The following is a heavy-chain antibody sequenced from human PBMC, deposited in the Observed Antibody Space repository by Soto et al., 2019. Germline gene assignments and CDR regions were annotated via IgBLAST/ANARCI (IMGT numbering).Heavy chain of an antibody. CDR3: AKDATIFGVVTPNWFDP. CDR1: GFTFSSYA. J-gene: IGHJ5*02. V-gene: IGHV3-23*01. CDR2: ISGSGGST. D-gene: IGHD3-3*01. Sequence: GGSLRLSCAASGFTFSSYAMSWVRQAPGKGLEWVSAISGSGGSTYYADSVKGRFTISRDNSKNTLYLQMNSLRAEDTAVYYCAKDATIFGVVTPNWFDPWGQGTLVTVSS.